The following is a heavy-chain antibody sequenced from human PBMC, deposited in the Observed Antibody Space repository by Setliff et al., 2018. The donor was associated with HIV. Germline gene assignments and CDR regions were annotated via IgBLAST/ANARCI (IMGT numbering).Heavy chain of an antibody. Sequence: TLSLTCTVSGGSISSSNYYWGWIRQPPGKGLEWIGSIYYSGSTYKPSLKSRVTISVDTSKNQFSLNLTSVTAADTAVYYCAQLTPRTHYFYGMDVWGQGTTVTVSS. CDR3: AQLTPRTHYFYGMDV. CDR2: IYYSGST. J-gene: IGHJ6*02. CDR1: GGSISSSNYY. V-gene: IGHV4-39*07.